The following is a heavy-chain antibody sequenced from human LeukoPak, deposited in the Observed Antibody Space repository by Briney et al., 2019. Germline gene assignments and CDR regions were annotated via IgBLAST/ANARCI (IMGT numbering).Heavy chain of an antibody. Sequence: SETLPLTCTVSGGSISRCYWSWIRQSAGKGLEWIGRIYTRGTTKYHPSLKSRSTISVDTSKNQFSLNLISVTAADTAVYYCARDESVLTGYYSDYWGQGTLVTVSS. D-gene: IGHD3-9*01. V-gene: IGHV4-4*07. CDR2: IYTRGTT. CDR1: GGSISRCY. CDR3: ARDESVLTGYYSDY. J-gene: IGHJ4*02.